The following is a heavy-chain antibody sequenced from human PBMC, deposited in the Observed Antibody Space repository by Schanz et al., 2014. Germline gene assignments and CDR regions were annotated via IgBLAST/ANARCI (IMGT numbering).Heavy chain of an antibody. V-gene: IGHV3-7*01. Sequence: EVQLVESGGDLVQPGGSLRLSCAASGFTFSGFWMTWVRQAPGKGLEWVANIKHDGSVKDYVDSVEGRFTMSRDNAKNSVFLQMNSLRAEDTAVYYCVRDSFFAFDYWGQGTLVTVSS. J-gene: IGHJ4*02. D-gene: IGHD3-3*01. CDR1: GFTFSGFW. CDR2: IKHDGSVK. CDR3: VRDSFFAFDY.